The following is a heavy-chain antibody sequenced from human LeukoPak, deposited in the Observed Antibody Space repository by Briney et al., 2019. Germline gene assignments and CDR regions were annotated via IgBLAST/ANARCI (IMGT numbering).Heavy chain of an antibody. CDR1: GGSISSYY. V-gene: IGHV4-4*09. D-gene: IGHD3-22*01. J-gene: IGHJ3*02. CDR3: ARRMAYYDSSGNAFDI. CDR2: IYTSGST. Sequence: PSETLSLTCTVSGGSISSYYWSWIRQPPGKGLEWIGYIYTSGSTNYNPSLKSRVTISVDTSKKQFSLKLSSVTAADTGVYYCARRMAYYDSSGNAFDIWGQGTMVTVSS.